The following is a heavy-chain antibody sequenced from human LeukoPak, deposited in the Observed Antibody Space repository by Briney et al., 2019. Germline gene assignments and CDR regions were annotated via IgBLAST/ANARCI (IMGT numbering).Heavy chain of an antibody. CDR2: INPNSGGT. CDR1: GYTFTGYY. Sequence: ASVKVSCKASGYTFTGYYMHWVRQAPGQGLEWMGWINPNSGGTNYAQKFQGMVTMTRDTSISTAYMELSRLRSDDTAVYYCARGGYYDSGNAFDIWGQGTMVTVSS. CDR3: ARGGYYDSGNAFDI. D-gene: IGHD3-22*01. J-gene: IGHJ3*02. V-gene: IGHV1-2*02.